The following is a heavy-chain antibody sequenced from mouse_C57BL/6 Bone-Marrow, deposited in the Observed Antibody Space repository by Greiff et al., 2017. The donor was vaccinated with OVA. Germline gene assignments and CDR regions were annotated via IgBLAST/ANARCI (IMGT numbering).Heavy chain of an antibody. D-gene: IGHD2-4*01. V-gene: IGHV1-61*01. CDR1: GYTFTSYW. CDR3: ARGDDYDGKASWFAY. Sequence: VQLQQPGAELVRPGSSVKLSCKASGYTFTSYWMDWVKQRPGQGLEWIGNIYPSDSETHYNQKFKDKATLTVDKSSSTAYMQLSSLTSEDSAVYYCARGDDYDGKASWFAYWGQGTLVTVSA. J-gene: IGHJ3*01. CDR2: IYPSDSET.